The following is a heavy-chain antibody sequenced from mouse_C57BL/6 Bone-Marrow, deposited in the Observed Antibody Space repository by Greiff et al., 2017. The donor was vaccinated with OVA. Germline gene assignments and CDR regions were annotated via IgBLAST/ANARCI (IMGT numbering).Heavy chain of an antibody. D-gene: IGHD1-1*01. CDR2: IYPGSGST. CDR1: GYTFTSYW. Sequence: VQLQQSGAELVKPGASVKMSCKASGYTFTSYWITWVKQRPGQGLEWIGDIYPGSGSTNYNEKFKSKATLTVDTSSSTAYMQLSSLTSEDSAVYYCARWRNYYGSFAYWGQGTLVTVSA. J-gene: IGHJ3*01. CDR3: ARWRNYYGSFAY. V-gene: IGHV1-55*01.